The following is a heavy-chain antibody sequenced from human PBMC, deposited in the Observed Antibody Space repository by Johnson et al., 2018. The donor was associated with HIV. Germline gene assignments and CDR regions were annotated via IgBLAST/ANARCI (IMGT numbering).Heavy chain of an antibody. V-gene: IGHV3-9*01. CDR2: ISWNSDTL. CDR3: ARDLSRRAIYSGAFGI. J-gene: IGHJ3*02. Sequence: EVQLVESGGTLVQPDRSLRLSCASSGFTFEDYAMHWVRQGPGKGLEWVSGISWNSDTLVYADSVKGRFTISRDNADNSLHLQMNSLRPEDTALYYCARDLSRRAIYSGAFGIWGQGTMVTVSS. D-gene: IGHD2-15*01. CDR1: GFTFEDYA.